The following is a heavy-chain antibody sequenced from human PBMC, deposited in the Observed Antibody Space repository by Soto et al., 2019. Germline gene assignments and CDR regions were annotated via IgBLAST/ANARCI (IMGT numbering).Heavy chain of an antibody. CDR2: INHTGST. CDR1: GGSFSGYY. V-gene: IGHV4-34*01. J-gene: IGHJ4*02. CDR3: ARKLNSGWYVDY. Sequence: QVQLQQWGAGLLKPSETLSLTCAVYGGSFSGYYWSWVRQSPGKRLEWIGEINHTGSTNYNPSLKSRVTISVDTSKNQFSLRLSSVTVADTAVYYCARKLNSGWYVDYWGQGTLVTVSS. D-gene: IGHD6-19*01.